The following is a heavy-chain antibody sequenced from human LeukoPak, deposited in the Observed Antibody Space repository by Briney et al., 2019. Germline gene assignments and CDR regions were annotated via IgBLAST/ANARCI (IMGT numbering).Heavy chain of an antibody. CDR3: ARAGTGEYYYDSSGYYPFDY. Sequence: SETLSLTCAVYGESFSGYYWSWIRQPPGKGLEWIGEINHSGSTNYNPSLKSRVAISVDTSKNQFSLKLSSVTAADTAVYYCARAGTGEYYYDSSGYYPFDYWGQGTLVTVSS. J-gene: IGHJ4*02. V-gene: IGHV4-34*01. CDR2: INHSGST. D-gene: IGHD3-22*01. CDR1: GESFSGYY.